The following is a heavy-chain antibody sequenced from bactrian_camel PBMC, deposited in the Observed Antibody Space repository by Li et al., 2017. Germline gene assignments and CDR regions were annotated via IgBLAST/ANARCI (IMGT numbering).Heavy chain of an antibody. CDR3: AKSDTAMIYDYSY. J-gene: IGHJ4*01. CDR1: GFTYGTYH. V-gene: IGHV3S40*01. Sequence: VQLVESGGGLVQPGGSLTLSCAASGFTYGTYHMSWVRQAPGKGLEWVTTIESDGDSTYYTDSVKGRFTISRDNDKNTLYLQMNSLKSEDTAMYYCAKSDTAMIYDYSYWGQGTQVTVS. CDR2: IESDGDST.